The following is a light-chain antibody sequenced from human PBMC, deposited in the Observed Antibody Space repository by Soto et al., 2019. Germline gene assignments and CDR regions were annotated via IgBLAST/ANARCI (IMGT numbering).Light chain of an antibody. V-gene: IGLV4-69*01. CDR1: SGHSSYA. CDR2: LNSDGSH. CDR3: LAWGTGMV. Sequence: QPVLTQSASAAASLGAWVKLTCTLSSGHSSYAIEWHQQQPEKGPRYLMKLNSDGSHSQGAGIPERFSGSSSGAERYLTISSLQSEDEADYYCLAWGTGMVFGGGITLTVL. J-gene: IGLJ2*01.